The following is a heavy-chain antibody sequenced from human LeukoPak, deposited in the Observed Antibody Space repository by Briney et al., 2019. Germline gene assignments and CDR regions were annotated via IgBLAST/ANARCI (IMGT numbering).Heavy chain of an antibody. J-gene: IGHJ4*02. CDR3: ARDSVEGY. CDR2: IYTSGST. D-gene: IGHD1-1*01. V-gene: IGHV4-4*07. CDR1: GGSMGGYS. Sequence: SETLSLTCTVSGGSMGGYSWSWLRQPAGKGLEWIGRIYTSGSTNYNPSLESRVTMSVDTSKNQFSLKLSSVTAADTGVYYCARDSVEGYWGQGTLVTVSS.